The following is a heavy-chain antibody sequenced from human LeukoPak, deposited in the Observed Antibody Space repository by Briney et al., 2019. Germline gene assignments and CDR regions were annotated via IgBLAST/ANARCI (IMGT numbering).Heavy chain of an antibody. J-gene: IGHJ6*02. CDR1: GYSFTSYW. CDR2: IYPADSNT. CDR3: ARHDYNWNDRYYYGMDV. V-gene: IGHV5-51*01. D-gene: IGHD1-20*01. Sequence: GESLKISCKGYGYSFTSYWIGWVRQMPGKGLEWMGIIYPADSNTRYSPSFQGQVTISADKSISTAYLQWSSLKASDTAMYYCARHDYNWNDRYYYGMDVWGQGTTVTVSS.